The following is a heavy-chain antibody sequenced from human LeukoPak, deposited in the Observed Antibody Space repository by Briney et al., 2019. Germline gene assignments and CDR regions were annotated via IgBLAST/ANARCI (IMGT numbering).Heavy chain of an antibody. D-gene: IGHD4-17*01. V-gene: IGHV1-2*02. J-gene: IGHJ4*02. CDR1: GGTFSSYA. Sequence: ASVKVSCKASGGTFSSYAISWVRQAPGQGLEWMGWINPNSGGTNYAQKFQGRVTMTRDTSINTAYMELSRLRSDDTAVYYCARGAIYGDCVHSDYWSQGTLVTVSS. CDR3: ARGAIYGDCVHSDY. CDR2: INPNSGGT.